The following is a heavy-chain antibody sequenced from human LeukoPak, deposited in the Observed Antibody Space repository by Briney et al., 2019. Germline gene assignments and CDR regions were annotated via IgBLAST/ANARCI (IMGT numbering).Heavy chain of an antibody. Sequence: SGGSLRLSCAASGFTFSSYSMNWVRQAPGKGLEWVSSISSSSSYTYYADSVKGRFTISRDNAKNSLYLQMNSLRAEDTAVYYCARQRYYDSSGYLGYWGQGTLVTVSS. D-gene: IGHD3-22*01. CDR2: ISSSSSYT. V-gene: IGHV3-21*01. CDR1: GFTFSSYS. CDR3: ARQRYYDSSGYLGY. J-gene: IGHJ4*02.